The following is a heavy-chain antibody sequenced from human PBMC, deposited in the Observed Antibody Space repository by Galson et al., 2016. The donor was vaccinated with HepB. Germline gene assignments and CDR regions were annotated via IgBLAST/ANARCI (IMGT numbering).Heavy chain of an antibody. CDR3: ARIGRDITMIQGVTKFHYYGMDV. Sequence: SVKVSCKASGYTFTSCNMHWVRQAPGQGLEWMGTINPSVSSITYAQKFQGRVTMTRDTSTSTVYMELSSLRADDTAVYYCARIGRDITMIQGVTKFHYYGMDVWGKGTTVTVSS. CDR1: GYTFTSCN. V-gene: IGHV1-46*03. J-gene: IGHJ6*04. D-gene: IGHD3-10*01. CDR2: INPSVSSI.